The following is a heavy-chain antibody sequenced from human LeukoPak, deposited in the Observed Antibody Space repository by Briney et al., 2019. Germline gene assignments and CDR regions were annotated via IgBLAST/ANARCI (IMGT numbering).Heavy chain of an antibody. J-gene: IGHJ3*02. Sequence: GGSLRLSCAASGFTFSSYSMNWARQAPGKGLEWVSSISSSSSYIYYADSVKGRFTISRDNAKNSLYLQMNSLRAEDTAVYYCAREDYGGNSHAFDIWGQGTMVTVSS. V-gene: IGHV3-21*01. CDR2: ISSSSSYI. CDR3: AREDYGGNSHAFDI. CDR1: GFTFSSYS. D-gene: IGHD4-23*01.